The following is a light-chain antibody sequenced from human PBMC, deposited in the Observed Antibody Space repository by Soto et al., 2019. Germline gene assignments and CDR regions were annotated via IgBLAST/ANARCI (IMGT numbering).Light chain of an antibody. Sequence: ETVMTQSPSTLSVSPGERATLSWRASQSVSSNLAWYQQKTGQPPRLLIYDISTRATGIPTRFSGSGYGTEFNLTISRLETEDFAVYYCQQYGSSPRTFGQGTKVDIK. V-gene: IGKV3D-15*01. J-gene: IGKJ1*01. CDR1: QSVSSN. CDR3: QQYGSSPRT. CDR2: DIS.